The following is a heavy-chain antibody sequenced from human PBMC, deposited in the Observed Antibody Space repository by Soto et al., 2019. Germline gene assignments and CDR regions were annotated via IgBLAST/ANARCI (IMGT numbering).Heavy chain of an antibody. Sequence: QVQLVQSGAEVKKPGASVKVSCKASGYTFTSYGISWVRQAPGQGLEWMGWISAYTGNTNYAQKLQGRVTMTTDTSTSTAYRELRSLRSDDTDGYYCARIDYRRREKADHWGQGTLVTVSS. CDR1: GYTFTSYG. D-gene: IGHD5-12*01. CDR3: ARIDYRRREKADH. V-gene: IGHV1-18*01. CDR2: ISAYTGNT. J-gene: IGHJ4*02.